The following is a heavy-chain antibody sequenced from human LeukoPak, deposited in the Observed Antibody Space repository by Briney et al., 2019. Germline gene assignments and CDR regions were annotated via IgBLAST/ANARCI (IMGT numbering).Heavy chain of an antibody. V-gene: IGHV1-18*01. J-gene: IGHJ2*01. CDR2: ISAYNGNT. CDR1: GYTFTSYG. CDR3: ARERPWSVSYWVYWYFDL. D-gene: IGHD1-26*01. Sequence: ASVKVSCKAAGYTFTSYGISWVRQAPGQGLEWMGWISAYNGNTNYAQKLQGRVTTTTDTSTSTAYMELRSLRSDDTAVYYCARERPWSVSYWVYWYFDLWGRGTLVTVSS.